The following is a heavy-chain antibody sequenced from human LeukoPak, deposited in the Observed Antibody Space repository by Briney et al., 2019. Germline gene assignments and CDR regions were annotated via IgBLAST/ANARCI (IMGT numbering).Heavy chain of an antibody. CDR1: GYTLTELS. Sequence: GASVKVSCKVSGYTLTELSMHWVRQAPGKGLEWMGGFDPEDGETIYAQKFQGRVTMTEDTSTDTAYMELSSLRSEDTAVYYCATDSSGYYCFDYWGQGTLVTVSS. V-gene: IGHV1-24*01. CDR3: ATDSSGYYCFDY. D-gene: IGHD3-22*01. CDR2: FDPEDGET. J-gene: IGHJ4*02.